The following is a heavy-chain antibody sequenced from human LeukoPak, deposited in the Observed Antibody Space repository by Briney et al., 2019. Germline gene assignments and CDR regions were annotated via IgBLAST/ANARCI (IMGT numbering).Heavy chain of an antibody. J-gene: IGHJ4*02. D-gene: IGHD2-2*01. CDR2: INSDGSIT. CDR3: GSSSTTCCDY. V-gene: IGHV3-74*01. CDR1: GISFSSNW. Sequence: GGSLRLSCVASGISFSSNWMHWVRQAPGKGLVWVSRINSDGSITNYADSVKGRFTISRDNAKNTLYLQMNSLRADDTAVYYCGSSSTTCCDYWGQGALVTVPS.